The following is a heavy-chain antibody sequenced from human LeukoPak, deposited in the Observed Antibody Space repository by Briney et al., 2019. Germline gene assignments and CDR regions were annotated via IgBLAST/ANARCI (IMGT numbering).Heavy chain of an antibody. CDR1: GFIVSNNY. Sequence: AGSLRLSCAASGFIVSNNYMSWVRQAPGKRLEWVSVIYSGGSTYYADSVIGRFTISRDDSKNTLYLQMNSLRAEDTAVYHCARVNTPPHYYFDYWGQGTLVTVSS. J-gene: IGHJ4*02. V-gene: IGHV3-53*01. CDR3: ARVNTPPHYYFDY. CDR2: IYSGGST.